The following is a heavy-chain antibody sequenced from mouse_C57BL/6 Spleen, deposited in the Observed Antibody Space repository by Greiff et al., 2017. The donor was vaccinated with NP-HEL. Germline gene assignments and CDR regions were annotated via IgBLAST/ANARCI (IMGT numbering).Heavy chain of an antibody. Sequence: VQLQQPGPELVKPGASVKISCKASGYTFTSSWMHWVKQRPGKGLEWIGVIDPCDGYTNYNQKFKGKATLTVDTSSSTAYMQLSSLTSEDSAVYDFAREGPRTYYLDYWGQGTTLTVSS. CDR2: IDPCDGYT. J-gene: IGHJ2*01. V-gene: IGHV1-59*01. CDR1: GYTFTSSW. CDR3: AREGPRTYYLDY.